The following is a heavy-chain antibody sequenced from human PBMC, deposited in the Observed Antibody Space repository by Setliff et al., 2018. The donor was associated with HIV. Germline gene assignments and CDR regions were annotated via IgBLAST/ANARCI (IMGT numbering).Heavy chain of an antibody. V-gene: IGHV4-39*02. CDR2: IYYSGST. CDR1: GGSISSSSYY. Sequence: SETLSLTCTVSGGSISSSSYYWGWIRQPPGKGLEWIGSIYYSGSTYYNPSLKSRVTISVDTSKNQFSLKLSSVTAADTAVYYCARDLLGSSSLVDYWGQGTLGTSPQ. J-gene: IGHJ4*02. D-gene: IGHD6-6*01. CDR3: ARDLLGSSSLVDY.